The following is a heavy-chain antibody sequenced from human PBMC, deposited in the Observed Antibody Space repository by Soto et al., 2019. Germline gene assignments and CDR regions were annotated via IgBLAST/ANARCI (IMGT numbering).Heavy chain of an antibody. V-gene: IGHV4-4*07. CDR1: AGSTSSYY. CDR3: ARDIGTAIVSDAFDI. CDR2: IYTSGST. Sequence: SETLSLPCTVSAGSTSSYYWSWIRYRDGQCFERVRHIYTSGSTNYNPSLKSRVTMSVDTSNNQFSLKLSSVTAADAAVYFCARDIGTAIVSDAFDIWGQGTMV. D-gene: IGHD5-18*01. J-gene: IGHJ3*02.